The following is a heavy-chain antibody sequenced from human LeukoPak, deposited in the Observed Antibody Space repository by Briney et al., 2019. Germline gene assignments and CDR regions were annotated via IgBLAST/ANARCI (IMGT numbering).Heavy chain of an antibody. Sequence: LSGGSLRLSCAASGFTFSSYGMHWVRQAPGKGLEWVAVISYDGSNKYYADSVKGRFTISRDNSKNTLYLQMNSLRAEDTAVYYCANAEGDSSGYYHGWFDPWGQGTLVTVSS. V-gene: IGHV3-30*18. J-gene: IGHJ5*02. D-gene: IGHD3-22*01. CDR2: ISYDGSNK. CDR1: GFTFSSYG. CDR3: ANAEGDSSGYYHGWFDP.